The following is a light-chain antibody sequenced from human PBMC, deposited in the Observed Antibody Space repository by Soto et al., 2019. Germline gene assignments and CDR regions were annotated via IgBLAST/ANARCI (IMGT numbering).Light chain of an antibody. Sequence: QSVLTQPASVSGSPGQSITISCTGTSSDVGSYNLVSWYQQHPGKAPKFMIYEGSKRPSGVSNRFSGSKSGNTASLTISGLQAEDEADYYCCSYAGSNTFVFGGGTKLTVL. CDR2: EGS. V-gene: IGLV2-23*03. CDR3: CSYAGSNTFV. J-gene: IGLJ2*01. CDR1: SSDVGSYNL.